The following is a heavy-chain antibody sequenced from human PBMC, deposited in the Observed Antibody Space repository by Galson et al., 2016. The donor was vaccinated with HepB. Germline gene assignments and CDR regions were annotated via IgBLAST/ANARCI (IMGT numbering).Heavy chain of an antibody. D-gene: IGHD3-10*01. V-gene: IGHV3-33*01. CDR2: IWYDGSYR. J-gene: IGHJ4*02. CDR1: GFVFSTYG. Sequence: SLRLSCAASGFVFSTYGMHWVRQAPGKGLEWVAVIWYDGSYRFYADSVKGRFTVSRDNSRNTFSLQMNNLRAEDTAVYYCARDRYSGSGTYSCDSWGQGTLVTVSS. CDR3: ARDRYSGSGTYSCDS.